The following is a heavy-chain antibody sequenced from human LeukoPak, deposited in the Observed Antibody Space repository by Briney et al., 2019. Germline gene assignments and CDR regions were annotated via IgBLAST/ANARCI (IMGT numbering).Heavy chain of an antibody. J-gene: IGHJ4*02. D-gene: IGHD5-24*01. CDR1: GFTFSSYA. CDR3: ARERDGYNYGYLDY. CDR2: ISGSGGST. V-gene: IGHV3-23*01. Sequence: PGGSLRLSCAASGFTFSSYAMSWVRQAPGKGLEWVSAISGSGGSTYYADSVKGRFTISRDDSKNTLYLQMNSLRAEDTAVYYCARERDGYNYGYLDYWGQGTLVTVSS.